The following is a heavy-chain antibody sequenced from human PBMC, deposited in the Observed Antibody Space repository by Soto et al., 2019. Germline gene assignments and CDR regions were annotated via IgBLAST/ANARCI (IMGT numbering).Heavy chain of an antibody. CDR3: ARDRGYDAHDYYYNAMDV. Sequence: GGSLRLSCISSGFTFRTYTMNWVRQAPGKGLEWVSGIRGFSPYTVYAESVKGRFTISRDNAKNSLYLQMNSLRAEDTAVYYCARDRGYDAHDYYYNAMDVWGQGTTVTVSS. V-gene: IGHV3-21*01. CDR1: GFTFRTYT. D-gene: IGHD2-15*01. J-gene: IGHJ6*02. CDR2: IRGFSPYT.